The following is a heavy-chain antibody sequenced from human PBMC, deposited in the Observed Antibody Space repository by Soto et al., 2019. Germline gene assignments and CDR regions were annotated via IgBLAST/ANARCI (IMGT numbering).Heavy chain of an antibody. CDR3: AKDYIVAPEPTLNFDY. CDR2: ISGSGGST. CDR1: GFTFSSYA. V-gene: IGHV3-23*01. D-gene: IGHD5-12*01. J-gene: IGHJ4*02. Sequence: QPGGSLRLSCAASGFTFSSYAMSWVRQAPGKGLEWVSAISGSGGSTYYADSVKGRFTISRDNSKNTLYLQMNSLRAEDTAVYYCAKDYIVAPEPTLNFDYWGQGTLVTVSS.